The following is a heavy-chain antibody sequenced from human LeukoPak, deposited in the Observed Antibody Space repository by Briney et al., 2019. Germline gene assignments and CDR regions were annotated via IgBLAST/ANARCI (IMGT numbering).Heavy chain of an antibody. V-gene: IGHV5-51*01. CDR2: FYPGDSDT. D-gene: IGHD1-1*01. J-gene: IGHJ3*02. CDR1: GYSFSSYW. CDR3: ARRGNWHDGRDAFDI. Sequence: GESLKISCKGSGYSFSSYWIGWVRQMPGKGLEWMGIFYPGDSDTRYSPSFQGQVTMSADKSISTAYLQWSSLKASDTAMYYCARRGNWHDGRDAFDIWGQGTMVAVSS.